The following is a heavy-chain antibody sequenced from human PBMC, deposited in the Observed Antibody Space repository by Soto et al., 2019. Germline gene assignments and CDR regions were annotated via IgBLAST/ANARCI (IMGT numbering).Heavy chain of an antibody. V-gene: IGHV4-61*01. J-gene: IGHJ6*02. CDR3: ARASVIAAAGTDYYYGMDV. CDR2: IYYSGST. D-gene: IGHD6-13*01. Sequence: LSLTCTVSGDSVSSGSYYWSWIRQPPGKGLEWIGYIYYSGSTNYNPSLKSRVTISVDTSKNQFSLKLSSVTAADTAVYYCARASVIAAAGTDYYYGMDVWGQGTTVTVSS. CDR1: GDSVSSGSYY.